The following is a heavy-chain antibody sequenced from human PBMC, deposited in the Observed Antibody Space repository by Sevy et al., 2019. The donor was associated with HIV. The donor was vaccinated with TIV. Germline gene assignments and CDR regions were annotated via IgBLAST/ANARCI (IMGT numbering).Heavy chain of an antibody. V-gene: IGHV3-30*02. Sequence: GGSLRLSCAASGFTFNFHGMHWVRQAPGKGLEWVAFIWHDGSNKYMADSVKGRFTISRDNSKNMLFLQMSSLRDEDTAVYYCASRGGDFWSGYNFDYWGQGTLVTVSS. CDR1: GFTFNFHG. CDR2: IWHDGSNK. CDR3: ASRGGDFWSGYNFDY. D-gene: IGHD3-3*01. J-gene: IGHJ4*02.